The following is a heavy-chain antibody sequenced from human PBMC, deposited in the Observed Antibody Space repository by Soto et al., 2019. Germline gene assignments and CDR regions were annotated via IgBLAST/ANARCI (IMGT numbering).Heavy chain of an antibody. CDR3: ASAESLDGTFDY. CDR2: IIPIFGTA. V-gene: IGHV1-69*06. J-gene: IGHJ4*02. CDR1: GGTFSSYA. D-gene: IGHD1-1*01. Sequence: SVKVSCKASGGTFSSYAISWVRQAPGQGLEWMGGIIPIFGTANYAQRFQGRVTITADKSTSTAYMELSSLRSEDTAVYYYASAESLDGTFDYWGQGNLVTVSS.